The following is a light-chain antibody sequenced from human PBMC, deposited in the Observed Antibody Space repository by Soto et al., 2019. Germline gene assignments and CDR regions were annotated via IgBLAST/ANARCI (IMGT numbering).Light chain of an antibody. CDR3: LQSLQTPYT. CDR2: LGS. J-gene: IGKJ2*01. CDR1: QTLLHSNGYNY. Sequence: DIVMTQSPLSLPVTPGEPASISCRSSQTLLHSNGYNYLDWYLQKPEQSPQLLIYLGSNRASGVPDWVSGSGSGTDFTLKISRVEAEDVGVYYCLQSLQTPYTFGQGTKLDIK. V-gene: IGKV2-28*01.